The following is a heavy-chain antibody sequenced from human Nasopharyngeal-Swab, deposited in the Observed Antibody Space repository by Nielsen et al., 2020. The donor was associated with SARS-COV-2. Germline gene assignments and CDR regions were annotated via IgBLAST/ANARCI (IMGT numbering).Heavy chain of an antibody. Sequence: SETLSLTCAVSGYSISSGYYWGWSRQPPGKGLEWIGSIYHSGSTYYNPSLKSRVTISVDTSKNQFSLKLSSVTAADTAVYYCARLRSGYYYYYMDVWGKGTTVTVSS. J-gene: IGHJ6*03. CDR1: GYSISSGYY. CDR2: IYHSGST. V-gene: IGHV4-38-2*01. D-gene: IGHD3-10*01. CDR3: ARLRSGYYYYYMDV.